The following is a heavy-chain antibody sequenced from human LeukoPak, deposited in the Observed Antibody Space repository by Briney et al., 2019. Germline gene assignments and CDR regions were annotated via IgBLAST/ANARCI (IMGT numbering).Heavy chain of an antibody. V-gene: IGHV3-64D*06. CDR1: GFTFDDYA. D-gene: IGHD3-22*01. J-gene: IGHJ4*02. CDR3: VKVRGFTMIVVYFDY. CDR2: ISSNGGST. Sequence: GGSLRLSCAASGFTFDDYAMHWVRQAPGKGLEYVSAISSNGGSTYYADSVKGRFTISRDNSKNTLYLQMSSLRAEDTAVYYCVKVRGFTMIVVYFDYWGQGTLVTVSS.